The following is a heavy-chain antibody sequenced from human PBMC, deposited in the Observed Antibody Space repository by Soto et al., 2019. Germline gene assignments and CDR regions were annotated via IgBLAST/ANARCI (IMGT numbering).Heavy chain of an antibody. CDR1: GGTFSNYA. V-gene: IGHV1-69*12. Sequence: QVQLVQSGAEVKKPGSSAKVSCKASGGTFSNYAISWVRQAPGQGLEWMGGIIPIFGTTNYAQRFQGRVTITADESTSTADMELSSLRSKDTAVYYCARVSSSWYKDYLDYWGQGTLVTVSS. D-gene: IGHD6-13*01. J-gene: IGHJ4*02. CDR2: IIPIFGTT. CDR3: ARVSSSWYKDYLDY.